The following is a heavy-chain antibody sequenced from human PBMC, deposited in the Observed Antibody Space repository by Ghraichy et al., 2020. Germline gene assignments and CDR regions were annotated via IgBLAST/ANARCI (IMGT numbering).Heavy chain of an antibody. CDR1: GFTFSSYS. D-gene: IGHD6-19*01. CDR2: ISSSSSYI. CDR3: ARVSPGYSSGSSDY. J-gene: IGHJ4*02. V-gene: IGHV3-21*01. Sequence: GGSPRLSCAASGFTFSSYSMNWVRQAPGKGLEWVSSISSSSSYIYYADSVKGRFTISRDNAKNSLYLQMNSLRAEDTAVYYCARVSPGYSSGSSDYWGQGTLVTVSS.